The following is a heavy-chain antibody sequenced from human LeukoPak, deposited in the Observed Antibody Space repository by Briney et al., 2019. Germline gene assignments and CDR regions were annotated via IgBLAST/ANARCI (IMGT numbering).Heavy chain of an antibody. V-gene: IGHV3-53*01. J-gene: IGHJ6*04. CDR2: IYRSGDT. CDR1: GLIVSSSY. Sequence: GGSLRLSCAASGLIVSSSYMSWVRRAPGKGLEWVSVIYRSGDTYYADSVVGRFTITRDNSKNTLYLQMNSLRAEDTAVYYCAELGITMIGGVWGKGTTVTISS. CDR3: AELGITMIGGV. D-gene: IGHD3-10*02.